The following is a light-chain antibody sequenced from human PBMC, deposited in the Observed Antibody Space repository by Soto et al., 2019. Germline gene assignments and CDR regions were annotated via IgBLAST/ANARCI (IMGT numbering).Light chain of an antibody. CDR2: AAS. V-gene: IGKV1-39*01. J-gene: IGKJ1*01. Sequence: DIQMIQAASFLSASVGDRVTITCRASQSISSYLNWYQQKPGKAPKLLIYAASSSQSGVPSRFSGSGSGTDFTLTISSLQPEDFATYYCQQSYSTPTWTFGQGTKV. CDR1: QSISSY. CDR3: QQSYSTPTWT.